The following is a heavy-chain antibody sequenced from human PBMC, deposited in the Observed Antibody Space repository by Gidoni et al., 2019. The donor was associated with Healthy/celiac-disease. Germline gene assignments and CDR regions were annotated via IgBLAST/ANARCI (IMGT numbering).Heavy chain of an antibody. D-gene: IGHD3-9*01. Sequence: EVQLVESGGGLVKPGGSLRLSCAASGFTFSSYSMNWVRQAPGKGLEWVSSISSSSSYIYYADSVKGRFTISRDNAKNSLYLQMNSLRAEDTAVYYCARDPEGYFGAFDIWGQGQWSPSLQ. CDR3: ARDPEGYFGAFDI. CDR1: GFTFSSYS. V-gene: IGHV3-21*01. J-gene: IGHJ3*02. CDR2: ISSSSSYI.